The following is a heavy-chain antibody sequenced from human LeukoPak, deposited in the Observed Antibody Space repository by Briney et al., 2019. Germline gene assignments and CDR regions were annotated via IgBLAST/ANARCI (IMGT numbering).Heavy chain of an antibody. D-gene: IGHD3-10*01. Sequence: SVKVSCKASGGTFSSYAISWVRQAPGQGLEWMGRIIPIFGTANYAQKFQGRVTITTDESTSTAYMELSSLRSEDTAVYYCARGGITMVRGVIANGGNWFDPWGQGTLVTVXS. V-gene: IGHV1-69*05. CDR1: GGTFSSYA. CDR2: IIPIFGTA. CDR3: ARGGITMVRGVIANGGNWFDP. J-gene: IGHJ5*02.